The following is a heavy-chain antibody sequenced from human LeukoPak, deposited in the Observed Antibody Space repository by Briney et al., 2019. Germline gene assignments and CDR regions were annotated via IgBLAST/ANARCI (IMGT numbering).Heavy chain of an antibody. CDR2: ISGSGGST. Sequence: PGGSLRLSCAASGFSFGDAWMSWVRQAPGKGLEWVSAISGSGGSTYYADSVKGRFTISRDNSKNTLYLQMNSLRAEDTAVYYCAKDPSLRGVRSVDAFDIWGQGTMVTVSS. D-gene: IGHD3-10*01. J-gene: IGHJ3*02. CDR1: GFSFGDAW. V-gene: IGHV3-23*01. CDR3: AKDPSLRGVRSVDAFDI.